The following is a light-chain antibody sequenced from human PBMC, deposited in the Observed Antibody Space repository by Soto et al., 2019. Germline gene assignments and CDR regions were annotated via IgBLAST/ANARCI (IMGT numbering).Light chain of an antibody. CDR3: HQYGSSPLT. Sequence: EIVLTQSPGTLSLSPGERATLSCGASQSATSNYLAWYQQKPGQAPRLLIYGASSRATGIPDRFSGSGSGTDFTLTISRLEPEDFAMYYCHQYGSSPLTFGGGTKVEIK. CDR2: GAS. V-gene: IGKV3-20*01. CDR1: QSATSNY. J-gene: IGKJ4*01.